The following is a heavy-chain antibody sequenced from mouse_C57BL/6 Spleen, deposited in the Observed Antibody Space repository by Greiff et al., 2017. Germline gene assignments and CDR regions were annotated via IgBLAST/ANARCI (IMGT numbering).Heavy chain of an antibody. CDR3: ARYGYVDYFDY. CDR2: ISGGGGYT. V-gene: IGHV5-9*01. Sequence: EVKLMESGGGLVKPGGSLKLSCAASGFTFSSYTMSWVRQTPEKRLEWVATISGGGGYTYYPDSVKGRFTISRDNAKNTLYLQMSSLRSEDTALYCGARYGYVDYFDYWGQGTTLTVSS. D-gene: IGHD1-2*01. J-gene: IGHJ2*01. CDR1: GFTFSSYT.